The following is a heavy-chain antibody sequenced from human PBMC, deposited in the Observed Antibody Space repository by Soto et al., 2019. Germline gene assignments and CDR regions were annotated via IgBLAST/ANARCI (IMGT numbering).Heavy chain of an antibody. D-gene: IGHD3-10*01. CDR2: IKSKADGGTV. Sequence: EVRLVESGGGSVKPEGSLRLSCAASGLRFSDDWMNWVRQTPGQGLEWVGRIKSKADGGTVDYAAPVNGRFTISRDDSENMLYLQMNNLKADDTGIYYCTRRPKAGDAGVDTLAYWGQGALVNVSS. J-gene: IGHJ4*02. CDR1: GLRFSDDW. CDR3: TRRPKAGDAGVDTLAY. V-gene: IGHV3-15*07.